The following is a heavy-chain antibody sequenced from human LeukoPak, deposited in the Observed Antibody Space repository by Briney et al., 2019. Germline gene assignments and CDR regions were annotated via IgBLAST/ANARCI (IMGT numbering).Heavy chain of an antibody. CDR2: ISAYNGNT. J-gene: IGHJ4*02. V-gene: IGHV1-18*01. Sequence: ASVKVSCKASGGTFSSYAISWVRQAPGQGLEWMGWISAYNGNTNYAQKLQGRVTMTTDTSTSTAYMELRSLRSDDTAVYYCARGYCSGGSCSDFDYWGQGTLVTVSS. D-gene: IGHD2-15*01. CDR1: GGTFSSYA. CDR3: ARGYCSGGSCSDFDY.